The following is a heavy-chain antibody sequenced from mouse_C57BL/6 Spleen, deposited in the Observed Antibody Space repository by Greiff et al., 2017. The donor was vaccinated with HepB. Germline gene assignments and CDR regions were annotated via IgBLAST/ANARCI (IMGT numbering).Heavy chain of an antibody. J-gene: IGHJ2*01. CDR3: ARENYGSSYVDY. CDR2: IYPGDGDT. V-gene: IGHV1-80*01. CDR1: GYAFSSYW. Sequence: VKLMESGAELVKPGASVKISCKASGYAFSSYWMNWVKQRPGKGLEWIGQIYPGDGDTNYNGKFKGKATLTADKSSSTAYMQLSSLTSEDSAVYFCARENYGSSYVDYWGQGTTLTVSS. D-gene: IGHD1-1*01.